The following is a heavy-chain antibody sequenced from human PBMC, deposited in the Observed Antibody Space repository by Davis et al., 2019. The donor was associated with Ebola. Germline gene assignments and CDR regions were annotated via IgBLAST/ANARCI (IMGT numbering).Heavy chain of an antibody. V-gene: IGHV4-30-4*08. D-gene: IGHD1-14*01. CDR2: IYYSGST. CDR1: GGSFSGYY. CDR3: ARTSSELDV. Sequence: SETLSLTCAVYGGSFSGYYWSWIRQPPGKGLEWFGYIYYSGSTYYNPSLKGRVTISVDTSKNQFSLKLSSVTAADTAVYYCARTSSELDVWGQGTTVTVSS. J-gene: IGHJ6*02.